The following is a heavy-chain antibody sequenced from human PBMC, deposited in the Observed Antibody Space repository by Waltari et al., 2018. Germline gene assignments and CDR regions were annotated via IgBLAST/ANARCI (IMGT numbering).Heavy chain of an antibody. CDR2: INHSGST. CDR3: ARGRVPRYGDFTTGFDY. CDR1: GGSISSGSYY. D-gene: IGHD4-17*01. Sequence: QVQLQESGPGLVKPSQTLSLTCTVSGGSISSGSYYWSWLRQPAGKGLEWIGEINHSGSTNYNPSLKSRVTISVDTSKNQFSLKLSSVTAADTAVYYCARGRVPRYGDFTTGFDYWGQGTLVTVSS. V-gene: IGHV4-61*09. J-gene: IGHJ4*02.